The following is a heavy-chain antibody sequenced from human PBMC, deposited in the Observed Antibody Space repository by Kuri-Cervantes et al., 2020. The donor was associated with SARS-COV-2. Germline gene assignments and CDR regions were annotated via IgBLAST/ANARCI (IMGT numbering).Heavy chain of an antibody. D-gene: IGHD3-3*01. Sequence: SETLSLTCTVSGGSISSCYWSWIRQPAGKGLEWIGRIYTSGSTYYNPSLKRRVTISVDTSKNQFSLKLSSVTAADTAVYYCARGPTGGYDFWSGYETNFDYWGQGTLVTVSS. CDR3: ARGPTGGYDFWSGYETNFDY. V-gene: IGHV4-4*07. CDR1: GGSISSCY. CDR2: IYTSGST. J-gene: IGHJ4*02.